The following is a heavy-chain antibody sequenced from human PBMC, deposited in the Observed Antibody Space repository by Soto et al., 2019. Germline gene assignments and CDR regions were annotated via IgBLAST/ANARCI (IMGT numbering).Heavy chain of an antibody. Sequence: EVQLVESRGGLVQPGGSLRLSCAASGFTFSSYDMHWVRQATGKGLEWVSAIDTAGDTYYPGSVKGRFTISRENAKNSLYLQMNSLRAEDTAVYYCARAGGVTTAFDIWGQGTIVTVSS. CDR2: IDTAGDT. CDR1: GFTFSSYD. V-gene: IGHV3-13*01. J-gene: IGHJ3*02. CDR3: ARAGGVTTAFDI. D-gene: IGHD4-17*01.